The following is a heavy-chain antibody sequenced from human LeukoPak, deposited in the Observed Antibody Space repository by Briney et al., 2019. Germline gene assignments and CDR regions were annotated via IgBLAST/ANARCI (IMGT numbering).Heavy chain of an antibody. Sequence: GGSLRLSCAASGVTFSSSSMNCVRQAPGKGLEWVSSISSSSSYIYYADSVKGRFTIPRDNAKNSLYLQMNSLRAEDTAVYYCARGGRIAAAGICYWGQGTLVTVSS. D-gene: IGHD6-13*01. V-gene: IGHV3-21*01. CDR2: ISSSSSYI. CDR3: ARGGRIAAAGICY. J-gene: IGHJ4*02. CDR1: GVTFSSSS.